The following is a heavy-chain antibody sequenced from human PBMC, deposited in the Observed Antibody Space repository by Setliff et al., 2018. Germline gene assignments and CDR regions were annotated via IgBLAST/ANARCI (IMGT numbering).Heavy chain of an antibody. J-gene: IGHJ5*02. V-gene: IGHV1-46*01. D-gene: IGHD3-10*01. CDR2: IDPSGDTT. CDR3: ARGAWFGALTNGGWIDP. CDR1: GYSFTNYF. Sequence: GASVKVSCKTSGYSFTNYFIHWVRQAPGQGLEWMGVIDPSGDTTSFAQRFQGRVSLTSDTSTTTIYMELSSLRSEDTAIYYCARGAWFGALTNGGWIDPWGQGTLVTVSS.